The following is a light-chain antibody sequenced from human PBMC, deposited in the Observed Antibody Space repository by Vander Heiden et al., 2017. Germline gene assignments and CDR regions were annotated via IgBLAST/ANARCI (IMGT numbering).Light chain of an antibody. CDR3: QGWDSSTSVV. CDR1: NLGDKS. CDR2: QET. V-gene: IGLV3-1*01. Sequence: SYELTQPPSVSVPPGQTASSPCSGVNLGDKSVGWYQQKAGQSPVLVIYQETKRASGIHERFSGSISGNTATLTISGTQAMDEADYYCQGWDSSTSVVFGGGTKLTVL. J-gene: IGLJ2*01.